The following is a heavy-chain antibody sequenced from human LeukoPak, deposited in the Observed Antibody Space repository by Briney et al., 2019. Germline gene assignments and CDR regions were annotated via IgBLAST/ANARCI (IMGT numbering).Heavy chain of an antibody. D-gene: IGHD1-26*01. V-gene: IGHV3-53*01. CDR1: GFTFSNYG. Sequence: GGSLRLSCAASGFTFSNYGMHWVRQAPGKGLEWVSVIYSGGSTYYADSVKGRFTISRDNSKNTLYLQMNSLRAEDTAVYYCARGRYSGSPSPFDYWGQGTLVTVSS. CDR3: ARGRYSGSPSPFDY. J-gene: IGHJ4*02. CDR2: IYSGGST.